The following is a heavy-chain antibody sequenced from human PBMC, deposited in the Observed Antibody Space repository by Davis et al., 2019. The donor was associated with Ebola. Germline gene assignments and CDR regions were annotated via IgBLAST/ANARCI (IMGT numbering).Heavy chain of an antibody. CDR3: ARVLGNGDLLLDY. D-gene: IGHD4-17*01. V-gene: IGHV4-59*01. CDR2: IYHSGST. CDR1: GGSIRNYY. Sequence: MPGGSLRLSCTVSGGSIRNYYWSWIRQPPGKELEWIGYIYHSGSTVYNPSLKSRVTISIDASKNQFSLKLSSVTAADTALYYCARVLGNGDLLLDYWGQGTLVTVSS. J-gene: IGHJ4*02.